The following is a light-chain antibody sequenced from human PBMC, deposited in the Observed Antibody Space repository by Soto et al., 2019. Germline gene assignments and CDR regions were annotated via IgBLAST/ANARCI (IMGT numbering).Light chain of an antibody. CDR2: GAS. V-gene: IGKV3-20*01. CDR1: QSVSKNY. CDR3: QQYGSSGT. Sequence: VTAQCPVTLSLSPGERATLSCRASQSVSKNYLAWYQQKPGQAPRLLIYGASNRATGIPDRLSGSGSGTEFTLTISRLAPEDSAVYYCQQYGSSGTFGQGTKVDI. J-gene: IGKJ1*01.